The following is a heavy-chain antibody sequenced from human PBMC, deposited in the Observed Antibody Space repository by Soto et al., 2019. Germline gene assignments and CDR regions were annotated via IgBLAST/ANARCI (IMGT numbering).Heavy chain of an antibody. CDR3: ARDRRSMVRGVIITLYFDY. J-gene: IGHJ4*02. D-gene: IGHD3-10*01. CDR1: GFTVGSNY. V-gene: IGHV3-66*01. Sequence: GGSLILSCAASGFTVGSNYMSWVRQAPGKGLEWVSVIYSGGSTYYADSVKGRFTISRDNSKNTLYLQMNSLRAEDTAVYYCARDRRSMVRGVIITLYFDYWGQGTLVTVSS. CDR2: IYSGGST.